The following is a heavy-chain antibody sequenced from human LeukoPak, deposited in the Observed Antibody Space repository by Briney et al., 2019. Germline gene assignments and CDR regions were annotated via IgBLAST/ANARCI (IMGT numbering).Heavy chain of an antibody. CDR1: GFTFSSYG. J-gene: IGHJ5*02. CDR3: AKPYCSSTSCYAYWFDP. D-gene: IGHD2-2*01. V-gene: IGHV3-23*01. CDR2: ISGSGGST. Sequence: GGSLRLSCAASGFTFSSYGMSWVRQAPGKGLEWVSAISGSGGSTYYADSVKGRFTISRDNSKNTLYLQMNSLRAEDTAVYYCAKPYCSSTSCYAYWFDPWGQGTLVTVSS.